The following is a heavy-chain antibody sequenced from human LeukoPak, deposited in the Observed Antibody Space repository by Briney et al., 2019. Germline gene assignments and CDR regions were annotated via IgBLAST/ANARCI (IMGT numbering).Heavy chain of an antibody. J-gene: IGHJ4*02. CDR3: ARAALDYDFWSGYYDY. CDR1: GGSISSYY. D-gene: IGHD3-3*01. CDR2: IYYSGST. V-gene: IGHV4-59*01. Sequence: SETLSLTCTVSGGSISSYYWSWIRQPPGKGLEWIGYIYYSGSTNYNPSLKSRVTISVDTSKNQFSPKLSSVTAADTAVYYCARAALDYDFWSGYYDYWGQGTLVTVSS.